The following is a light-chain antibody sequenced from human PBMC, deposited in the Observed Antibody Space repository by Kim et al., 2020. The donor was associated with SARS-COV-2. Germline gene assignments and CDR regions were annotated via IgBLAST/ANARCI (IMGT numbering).Light chain of an antibody. CDR1: TSNIGTNT. CDR2: ADS. V-gene: IGLV1-44*01. CDR3: ASWDGSLAEVV. Sequence: ELTQPPSASGTPGQRVSISCSGTTSNIGTNTVSWYQQLPGAAPRLIISADSYRPSGVPDRFSGSRSGTSASLAITGLQSDDEAHYYCASWDGSLAEVVFGSGTQLTVL. J-gene: IGLJ1*01.